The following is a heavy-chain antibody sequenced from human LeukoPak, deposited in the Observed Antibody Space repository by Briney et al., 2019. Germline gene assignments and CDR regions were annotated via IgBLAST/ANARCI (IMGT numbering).Heavy chain of an antibody. J-gene: IGHJ4*02. CDR1: GGCMRRYY. Sequence: SETLSLTCTLSGGCMRRYYWSWIRQPPGKGLEWIGYIYYSGSTNYNPSLKSRVTISVDTPKNQFSLKLSSVTAADTAVDYCARIVYYYDSRGFRDYFDSWSQGTLVTVSS. CDR3: ARIVYYYDSRGFRDYFDS. V-gene: IGHV4-59*01. CDR2: IYYSGST. D-gene: IGHD3-22*01.